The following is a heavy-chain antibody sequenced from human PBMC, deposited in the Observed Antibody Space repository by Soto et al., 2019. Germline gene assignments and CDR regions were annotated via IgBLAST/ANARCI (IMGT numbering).Heavy chain of an antibody. Sequence: GASVKVSCKASGYTFTGYYMHWVRQAPGQGLEWMGWINPNSGGTNYAQKFQGRVTMTRDTSISTAYMELSRLRSDDTAVYYCARAGKYCSSTSCSNTLEYWGQGTMVTVSS. CDR2: INPNSGGT. J-gene: IGHJ4*02. V-gene: IGHV1-2*02. CDR3: ARAGKYCSSTSCSNTLEY. D-gene: IGHD2-2*01. CDR1: GYTFTGYY.